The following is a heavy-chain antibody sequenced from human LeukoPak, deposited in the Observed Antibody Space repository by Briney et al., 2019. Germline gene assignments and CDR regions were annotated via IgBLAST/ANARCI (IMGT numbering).Heavy chain of an antibody. D-gene: IGHD1-26*01. J-gene: IGHJ4*02. CDR1: GYTFTSYG. Sequence: ASVKVSCKASGYTFTSYGISWVRQAPGQGLEWMGGIIPIFGTANYAQKFQGRVTITTDESTSTAYMELSSLRSEDTAVYYCARGIVGATFPTSWGQGTLVTVSS. CDR3: ARGIVGATFPTS. V-gene: IGHV1-69*05. CDR2: IIPIFGTA.